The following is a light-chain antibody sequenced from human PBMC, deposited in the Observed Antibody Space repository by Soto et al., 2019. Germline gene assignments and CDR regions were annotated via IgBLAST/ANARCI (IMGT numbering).Light chain of an antibody. V-gene: IGKV3-15*01. Sequence: IVMTQSPATLSVSPGERATLSCRASEGVSTSVAWYQQKSGQAPRLLISFASTRATSIPARFSGSGSGTEFTLTISSLQSEDVAVYYCQQYNNWLTWTFGRGTKVEIK. CDR1: EGVSTS. CDR3: QQYNNWLTWT. CDR2: FAS. J-gene: IGKJ1*01.